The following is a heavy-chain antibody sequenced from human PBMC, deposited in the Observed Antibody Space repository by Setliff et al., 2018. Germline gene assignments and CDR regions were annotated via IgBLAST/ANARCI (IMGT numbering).Heavy chain of an antibody. V-gene: IGHV3-74*01. D-gene: IGHD6-19*01. CDR2: INSDGSSI. J-gene: IGHJ6*03. CDR1: GFTFSSHW. Sequence: LRLSCAGSGFTFSSHWVYWVRQAPGKGLVWVSRINSDGSSITYADSVKGRFTISRDNAKNTLYLQMNSLRAEDTAVYYCVRVKAEAYRDDFYFYMDVWGKGTTVTSP. CDR3: VRVKAEAYRDDFYFYMDV.